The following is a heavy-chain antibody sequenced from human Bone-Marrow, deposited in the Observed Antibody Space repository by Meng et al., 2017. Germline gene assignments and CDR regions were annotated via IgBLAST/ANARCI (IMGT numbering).Heavy chain of an antibody. V-gene: IGHV1-3*01. D-gene: IGHD2-2*01. CDR1: GYTFTSYA. CDR2: INAGNGNT. CDR3: ARLGSSFDY. Sequence: QCQIVQSGAEVKKPGASVKVSCKASGYTFTSYAMHWVRQAPGQRLEWMGWINAGNGNTKYSQKFQGRVTITRDTSASTADMELSSLRSEDTAVYYCARLGSSFDYWGQGTLVTVSS. J-gene: IGHJ4*02.